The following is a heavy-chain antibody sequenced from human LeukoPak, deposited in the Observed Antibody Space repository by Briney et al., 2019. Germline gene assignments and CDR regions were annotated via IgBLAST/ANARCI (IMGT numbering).Heavy chain of an antibody. CDR2: IYYSGTT. V-gene: IGHV4-39*02. D-gene: IGHD6-6*01. CDR3: TREYSSSSEY. CDR1: SGSISSSSYH. Sequence: EPSETLSLTCTVSSGSISSSSYHWAWIRQPPGKGLEWIGSIYYSGTTYCNPSLKSRVTISVDTSKNQFSLKLSSVTAADTAVYYCTREYSSSSEYWGQGTLVTVPS. J-gene: IGHJ4*02.